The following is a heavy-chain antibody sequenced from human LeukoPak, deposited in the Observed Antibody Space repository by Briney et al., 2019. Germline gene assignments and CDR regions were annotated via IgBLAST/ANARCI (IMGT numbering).Heavy chain of an antibody. D-gene: IGHD3-10*01. J-gene: IGHJ4*02. CDR3: AKRPRGNYLDPFDY. CDR1: GFTFSSYA. V-gene: IGHV3-23*01. CDR2: ISGSGGST. Sequence: GGSLRLSCAASGFTFSSYAMSWVRQAPGKGLEWVSGISGSGGSTYYADSVKGRFAISRDNSKNRLYLQMNSLRAEDTAVYYCAKRPRGNYLDPFDYWGQGTLVTVSS.